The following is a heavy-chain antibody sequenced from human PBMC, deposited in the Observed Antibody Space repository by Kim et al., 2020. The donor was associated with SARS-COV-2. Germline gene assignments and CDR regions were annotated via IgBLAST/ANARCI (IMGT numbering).Heavy chain of an antibody. J-gene: IGHJ4*02. D-gene: IGHD2-8*01. V-gene: IGHV3-23*01. Sequence: DSVGGQFIISRDNSKNTLYLQMSSLRAEDTALYFCAKSSYSTSSGASDYWGQGTLVTVSS. CDR3: AKSSYSTSSGASDY.